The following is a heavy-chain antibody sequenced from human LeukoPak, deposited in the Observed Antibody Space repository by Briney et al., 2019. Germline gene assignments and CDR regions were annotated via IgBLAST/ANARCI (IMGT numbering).Heavy chain of an antibody. V-gene: IGHV4-59*08. J-gene: IGHJ3*02. Sequence: LETLSLTCTVSGGSISGDHWNWIRQPPGKGLEWIGNIYYSGNTNYNPSLKSRVTISVNTSKNQFSLKLSSVTAADTAVYYCARRNDFDIWGQGRMVTVSS. CDR3: ARRNDFDI. CDR1: GGSISGDH. CDR2: IYYSGNT.